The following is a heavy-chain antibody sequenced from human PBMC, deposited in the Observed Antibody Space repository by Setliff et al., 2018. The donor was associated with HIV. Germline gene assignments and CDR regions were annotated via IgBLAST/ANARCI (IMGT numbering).Heavy chain of an antibody. J-gene: IGHJ4*02. CDR2: IHTSGST. Sequence: PSETLSLTCTVSGDSMSSDNYFWVWVRQPAGKGLEWIGHIHTSGSTKYNPSLKSRVTISVDTSKNQFSLKLSSVTAADRAVYYCARVSTDYVWGSFLSSGPYYFDFWGQGALVTVSS. CDR3: ARVSTDYVWGSFLSSGPYYFDF. V-gene: IGHV4-61*09. CDR1: GDSMSSDNYF. D-gene: IGHD3-16*01.